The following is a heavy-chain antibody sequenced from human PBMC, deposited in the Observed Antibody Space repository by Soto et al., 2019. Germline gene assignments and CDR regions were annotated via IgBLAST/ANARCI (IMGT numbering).Heavy chain of an antibody. J-gene: IGHJ4*02. D-gene: IGHD3-10*01. CDR3: AKAGAFRGTLLAHFDS. Sequence: EVQLVESGGGLVQPGRSLRLSCAAPGITIDDYAMHWVRQAPGRGLEWVAGITWNSEIIGYADSVKGRFSISRDNSKKSLYIKRNSLSAEATALYYCAKAGAFRGTLLAHFDSWGQGSLVAVSS. CDR1: GITIDDYA. CDR2: ITWNSEII. V-gene: IGHV3-9*01.